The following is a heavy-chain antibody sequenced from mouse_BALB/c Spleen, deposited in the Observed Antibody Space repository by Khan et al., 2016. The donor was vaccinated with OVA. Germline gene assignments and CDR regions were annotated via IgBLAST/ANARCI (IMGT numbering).Heavy chain of an antibody. Sequence: VQLQESGPDLVKPSQSLSLTCTVTGYSFTSGYSWHWIRQFPGNKLEWMGYIHYSGSTNYTPSLKSRFSITRDTSKNQFFLQLNSVTTEDTATYYCARDYFGNWYFDAWGAGTTVTVSS. J-gene: IGHJ1*01. D-gene: IGHD1-2*01. CDR1: GYSFTSGYS. V-gene: IGHV3-1*02. CDR3: ARDYFGNWYFDA. CDR2: IHYSGST.